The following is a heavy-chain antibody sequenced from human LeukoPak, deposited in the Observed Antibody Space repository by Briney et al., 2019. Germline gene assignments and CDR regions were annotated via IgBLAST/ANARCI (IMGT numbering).Heavy chain of an antibody. D-gene: IGHD5-12*01. J-gene: IGHJ4*02. CDR3: ARAAYSGYDWSHYFDY. V-gene: IGHV4-38-2*02. CDR2: IYHSGST. CDR1: GYSISSGYY. Sequence: SETLSLTCTVSGYSISSGYYWGWIRQPPGKGLEWIGSIYHSGSTYYNPSLKSRVTISVDTSKNQFSLKLSSVTAAGTAVYYCARAAYSGYDWSHYFDYWGQGTLVAVSS.